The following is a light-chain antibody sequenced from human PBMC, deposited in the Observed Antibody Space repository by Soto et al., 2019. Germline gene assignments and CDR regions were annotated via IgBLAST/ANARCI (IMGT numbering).Light chain of an antibody. CDR1: SSNIGRNT. J-gene: IGLJ1*01. CDR3: AAWDDSLNGLV. Sequence: QSVLTQPPSASGTPGQRVTISCSGSSSNIGRNTVDWYQHLPGTAPKLLIYSNDQRPSGVPDRFSGSKSGTSASPAISGLQSEDEADYYCAAWDDSLNGLVFGTGTKVTVL. CDR2: SND. V-gene: IGLV1-44*01.